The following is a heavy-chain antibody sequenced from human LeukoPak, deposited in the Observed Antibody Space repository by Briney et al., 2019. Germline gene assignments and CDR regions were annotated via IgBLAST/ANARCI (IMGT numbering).Heavy chain of an antibody. V-gene: IGHV3-23*01. Sequence: GRSLRLSCAASGFTFSSYAMSWVRQAPGKGLEWVSAISGSGGSTYYADSVKGRFTISRDNSKNTLYLQMNSLRAEDTAVYYCAKDPSGSYFVDYWGQGTLVTVSS. CDR1: GFTFSSYA. CDR2: ISGSGGST. CDR3: AKDPSGSYFVDY. J-gene: IGHJ4*02. D-gene: IGHD1-26*01.